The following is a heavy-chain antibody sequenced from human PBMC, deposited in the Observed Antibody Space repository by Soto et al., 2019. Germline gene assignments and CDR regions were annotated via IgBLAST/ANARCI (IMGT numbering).Heavy chain of an antibody. CDR3: ASHTPAISISDH. D-gene: IGHD2-15*01. V-gene: IGHV4-39*01. CDR2: IYYSGST. CDR1: GGSISSSSYY. Sequence: QLQLQESGPGLVKPSETLSLTCTVSGGSISSSSYYWGWIRQPPGKGLEWIGSIYYSGSTYYNPSPKSRVTISVDTSKNQFSLQLSSVTAADTAVYYCASHTPAISISDHWGQGTLVTVSS. J-gene: IGHJ4*02.